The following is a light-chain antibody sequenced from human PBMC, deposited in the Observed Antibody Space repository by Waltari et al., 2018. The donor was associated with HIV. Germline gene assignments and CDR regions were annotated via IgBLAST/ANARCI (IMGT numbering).Light chain of an antibody. CDR1: SRDIGCYNL. CDR2: DVN. J-gene: IGLJ2*01. CDR3: CSYAGSPTFVI. V-gene: IGLV2-23*02. Sequence: QSALTPPASVSGPLGQSLTLPCHGPSRDIGCYNLVSWYQQYPGKAPKVIIYDVNKWPSGVSHRFSGFKAANTASLTISGLQAEDEADYYCCSYAGSPTFVIFGGGTKVTVL.